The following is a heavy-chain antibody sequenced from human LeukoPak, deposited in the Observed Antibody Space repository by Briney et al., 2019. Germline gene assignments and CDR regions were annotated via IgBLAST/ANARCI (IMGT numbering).Heavy chain of an antibody. CDR3: ARDDSSSWDYYFDY. D-gene: IGHD6-13*01. CDR2: INPNSGGT. J-gene: IGHJ4*02. CDR1: GYTFTGYY. Sequence: ASVKVSCKASGYTFTGYYMHWVRQAPGQGLGWMGWINPNSGGTNYAQKFQGRVTMTRDTSISTAYMELSRLRSDDTAVYYCARDDSSSWDYYFDYWGQGTLVTVSS. V-gene: IGHV1-2*02.